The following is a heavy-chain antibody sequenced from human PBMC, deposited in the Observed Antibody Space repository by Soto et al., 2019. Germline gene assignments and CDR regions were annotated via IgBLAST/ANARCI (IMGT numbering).Heavy chain of an antibody. D-gene: IGHD1-1*01. J-gene: IGHJ4*02. CDR2: IWTDGSNK. Sequence: SVRLSYGASGFPFGNYDMHWVRQAPGKGLEWVALIWTDGSNKYDGDSVRGRFVISRDNSKSTLYLQMDSLRGEDTAIYYCARVPRDLGTGYYFDFWGQGTLVTVSS. V-gene: IGHV3-33*01. CDR3: ARVPRDLGTGYYFDF. CDR1: GFPFGNYD.